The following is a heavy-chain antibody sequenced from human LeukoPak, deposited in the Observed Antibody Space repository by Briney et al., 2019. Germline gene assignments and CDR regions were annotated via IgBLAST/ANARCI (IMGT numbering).Heavy chain of an antibody. Sequence: SETLSLTCAVYGGSFSGYYWSWIRQPPGKGLEWIGEINHSGSTNYNPSLKSRVTISVDTSKSQFSLKLSSVTAADTAVYYCARAVVYSSGPWDYWGQGTLVTVSS. CDR1: GGSFSGYY. D-gene: IGHD5-18*01. J-gene: IGHJ4*02. CDR3: ARAVVYSSGPWDY. V-gene: IGHV4-34*01. CDR2: INHSGST.